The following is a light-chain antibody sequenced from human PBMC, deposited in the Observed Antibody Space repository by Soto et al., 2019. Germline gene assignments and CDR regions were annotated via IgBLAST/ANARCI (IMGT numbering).Light chain of an antibody. V-gene: IGKV1-5*01. J-gene: IGKJ2*01. CDR1: QHINTW. CDR2: DAS. CDR3: QQYHSYPYT. Sequence: DIQMTQSPSTLSASVGDRVTINCRASQHINTWLAWYQQKSGKAPKLLMYDASSLESGVPSRFSGSSSGTEFTLAISSVQPGDFATYYCQQYHSYPYTFGQGTKLEIK.